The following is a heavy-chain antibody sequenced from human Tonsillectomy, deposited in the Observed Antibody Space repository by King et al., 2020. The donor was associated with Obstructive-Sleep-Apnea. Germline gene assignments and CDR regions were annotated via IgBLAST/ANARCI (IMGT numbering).Heavy chain of an antibody. CDR1: GFTFSSYW. V-gene: IGHV3-7*03. CDR2: IKQDGSEK. Sequence: EVQLVESGGGLVQPGGSLRLSCAASGFTFSSYWMSWVRQAPGKGLEWVANIKQDGSEKYYVDSVKGRFTISRDNAKNSLYLQMNSLRAEDTAVYYCARELRIAAAGTRSGVYYYYGMDVWGQGTTVTVSS. J-gene: IGHJ6*02. D-gene: IGHD6-13*01. CDR3: ARELRIAAAGTRSGVYYYYGMDV.